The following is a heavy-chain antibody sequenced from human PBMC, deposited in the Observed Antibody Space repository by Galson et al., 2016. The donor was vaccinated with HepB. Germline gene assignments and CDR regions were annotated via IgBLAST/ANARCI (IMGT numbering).Heavy chain of an antibody. CDR1: GFTLTDAW. CDR2: IQGNSGGGRA. J-gene: IGHJ4*02. Sequence: SLRLSCAVSGFTLTDAWIHWVRQAPGKGLKWVGRIQGNSGGGRADYAGFVEDRFSISIDDSKKTLFLQMDSLNSEDTAVYFCTRVNYADGRTHLHYWGQGTLVTVSS. CDR3: TRVNYADGRTHLHY. D-gene: IGHD4-17*01. V-gene: IGHV3-15*07.